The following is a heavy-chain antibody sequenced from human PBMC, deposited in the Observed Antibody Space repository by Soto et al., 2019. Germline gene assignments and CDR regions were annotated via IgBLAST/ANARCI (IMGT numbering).Heavy chain of an antibody. J-gene: IGHJ2*01. Sequence: QVTLKESGPVLVKPTETLTLTCTVSGFSLSNARMGVSWIRQPPGKALEWLAHIFSNDEKSYSTSLKSRLTTXKXTXTSQVVLTMTNMDPVDTATYYCARLTTVTTYWYFDLWGRGTLVTVSS. CDR3: ARLTTVTTYWYFDL. CDR1: GFSLSNARMG. V-gene: IGHV2-26*01. CDR2: IFSNDEK. D-gene: IGHD4-17*01.